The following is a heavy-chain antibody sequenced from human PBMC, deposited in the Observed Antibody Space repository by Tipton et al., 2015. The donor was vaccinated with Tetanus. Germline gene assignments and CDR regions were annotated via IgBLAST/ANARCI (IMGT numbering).Heavy chain of an antibody. J-gene: IGHJ6*02. D-gene: IGHD1-1*01. CDR2: INHSGNT. V-gene: IGHV4-34*01. CDR1: GASFSDYY. CDR3: VTVNFPNYCRYGMDV. Sequence: TLSLTCAVYGASFSDYYWSWIRKAPGKGLEWIGEINHSGNTNHNPSLKSRVTLSVDTSKNQFSLKLNSVTAADTAMYYCVTVNFPNYCRYGMDVWAQGATFTVSS.